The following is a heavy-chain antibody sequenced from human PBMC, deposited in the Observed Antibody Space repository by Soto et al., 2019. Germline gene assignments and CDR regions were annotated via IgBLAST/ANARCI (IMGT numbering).Heavy chain of an antibody. V-gene: IGHV4-31*03. CDR2: IYYSGST. J-gene: IGHJ3*02. CDR3: ATTLQNIAAPRDASDI. Sequence: QVQLQESGPGLVKPSQTLSLSCPVSGGSISSGGYYWSWIRQHPGKGLEWIGYIYYSGSTYYNPSLKSRVTISVDTSKNQFSLKLSSVTAADTAVYYCATTLQNIAAPRDASDIWGQGTMVTVSS. CDR1: GGSISSGGYY. D-gene: IGHD6-13*01.